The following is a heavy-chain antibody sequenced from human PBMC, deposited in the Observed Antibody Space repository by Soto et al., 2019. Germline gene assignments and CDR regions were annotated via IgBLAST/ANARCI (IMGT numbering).Heavy chain of an antibody. J-gene: IGHJ4*02. CDR1: GGTFSSST. CDR3: ASRAGYSYGPFDY. V-gene: IGHV1-69*02. CDR2: IIPFLTVP. Sequence: QVQLVQSGAVVKKPGSSVKVSCKASGGTFSSSTISWLRQAPGQGLEWMGRIIPFLTVPNYSQKFQGRVTITADTSTNTADMELSSLRSEDTAVYYCASRAGYSYGPFDYWGQGTLVTVSS. D-gene: IGHD5-18*01.